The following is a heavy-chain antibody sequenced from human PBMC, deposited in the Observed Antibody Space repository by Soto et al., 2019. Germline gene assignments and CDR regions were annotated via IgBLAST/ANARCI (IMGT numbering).Heavy chain of an antibody. D-gene: IGHD6-19*01. Sequence: GGSLRLSCAASGFTFSSYSMNWVRQAPGKGLEWVSSISSSSSYIYYADSVKGRFTISRDNAKNSLYLQMNSLRAEDTAVYYCARDGLSVAGKTYYYYGMDVWGQGTTVTVSS. CDR2: ISSSSSYI. CDR3: ARDGLSVAGKTYYYYGMDV. CDR1: GFTFSSYS. V-gene: IGHV3-21*01. J-gene: IGHJ6*02.